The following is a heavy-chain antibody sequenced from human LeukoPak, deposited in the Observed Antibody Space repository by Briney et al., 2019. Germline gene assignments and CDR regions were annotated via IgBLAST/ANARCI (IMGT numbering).Heavy chain of an antibody. D-gene: IGHD6-6*01. CDR1: GYTFTSYY. CDR3: ASYSSSHTSGYYGMDV. Sequence: GASVKVSCKASGYTFTSYYMHWVRQAPGQGLEWMGIINPSGGSTGYAQKFQGRVTMTRDTSTSTVYMELSSLRSEDTAVYYCASYSSSHTSGYYGMDVWGQGTTVTVSS. J-gene: IGHJ6*02. V-gene: IGHV1-46*01. CDR2: INPSGGST.